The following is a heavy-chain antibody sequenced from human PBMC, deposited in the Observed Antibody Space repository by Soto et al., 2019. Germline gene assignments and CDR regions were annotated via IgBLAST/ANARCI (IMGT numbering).Heavy chain of an antibody. CDR3: ARGQIGRLRGLDS. J-gene: IGHJ5*01. CDR1: GNTFNTDY. Sequence: QVQLVQSGAEVKNPGASVKVSCKASGNTFNTDYMHWVRQAPGQGLEWMGIINPSGGSASYAQKFQGRVTMTRDTSTSTVYMELSSLRSDDTAVYYCARGQIGRLRGLDSWGQGTLLTVSS. CDR2: INPSGGSA. D-gene: IGHD3-10*01. V-gene: IGHV1-46*02.